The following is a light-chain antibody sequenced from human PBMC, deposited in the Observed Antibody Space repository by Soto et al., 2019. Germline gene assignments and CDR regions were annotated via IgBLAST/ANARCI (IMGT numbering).Light chain of an antibody. V-gene: IGKV3-20*01. CDR3: QQYVKSPFT. J-gene: IGKJ2*01. CDR2: EAS. CDR1: QSVRGNY. Sequence: FVLTQSPGTLSLSPGERATFSCRASQSVRGNYIAWYQQKPGQAPRVLIFEASKRATGTPDRFSGSGSGTDFTLPISRLEPEDFAVFYCQQYVKSPFTFGQGTKLEI.